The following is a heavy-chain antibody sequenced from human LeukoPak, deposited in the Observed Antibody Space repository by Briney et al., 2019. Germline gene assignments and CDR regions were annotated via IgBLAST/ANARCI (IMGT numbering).Heavy chain of an antibody. V-gene: IGHV1-2*02. D-gene: IGHD2-2*02. J-gene: IGHJ4*02. CDR3: ARSAVVLPAAIGPLFDY. CDR1: GYTFTGYY. Sequence: VASVNVSCKASGYTFTGYYMHWVRQAPGQRHEWMGWINPNSGGTNYAQKVQGRVPMTRDTSISTAYMELSRLRSDDTAVYYCARSAVVLPAAIGPLFDYCGQGTLVTVSS. CDR2: INPNSGGT.